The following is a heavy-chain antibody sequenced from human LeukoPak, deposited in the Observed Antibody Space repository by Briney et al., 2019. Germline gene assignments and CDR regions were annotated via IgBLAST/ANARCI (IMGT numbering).Heavy chain of an antibody. CDR3: ARRQGCSSTSCPPDY. D-gene: IGHD2-2*01. Sequence: GESLKISCRGSGYSFTPYWIGWVRQMPRKSLEWMGNIYPGDSDTRYSPSFQGQVTMSADKSINTAYLQWSSLKASDTAMYYCARRQGCSSTSCPPDYWGQGTLVTVSS. CDR1: GYSFTPYW. J-gene: IGHJ4*02. V-gene: IGHV5-51*01. CDR2: IYPGDSDT.